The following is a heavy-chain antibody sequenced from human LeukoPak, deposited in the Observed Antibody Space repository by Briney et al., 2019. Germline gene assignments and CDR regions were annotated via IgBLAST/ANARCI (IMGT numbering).Heavy chain of an antibody. CDR1: GFTFTIYG. CDR3: AKDPYRQQLVTKLWAIDY. Sequence: GRSLRLSCAASGFTFTIYGMHCVRQAPGKRLGWVSVISYDGNNKYYADSVKGRFTISRDNSKNTLHLQMNSLRAEDTAVYYCAKDPYRQQLVTKLWAIDYWGQGTLVTVSS. V-gene: IGHV3-30*18. J-gene: IGHJ4*02. D-gene: IGHD6-13*01. CDR2: ISYDGNNK.